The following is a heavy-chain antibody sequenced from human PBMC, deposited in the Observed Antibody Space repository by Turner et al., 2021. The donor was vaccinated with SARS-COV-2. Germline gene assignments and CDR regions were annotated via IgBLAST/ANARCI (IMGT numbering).Heavy chain of an antibody. D-gene: IGHD2-8*01. CDR2: IYTSGST. J-gene: IGHJ6*02. V-gene: IGHV4-4*07. CDR1: CCSLSSYY. Sequence: QVQLPESGPGLVKPSETLSPTFTFPCCSLSSYYWSWIRQPAGKGLEWIGGIYTSGSTNYNPSLKSRVNMSVETSKNNFSLKLSSVTAADTAVYYCARESGFCTNGVCYPAYRYYYGMDVWGQGTTVTVSS. CDR3: ARESGFCTNGVCYPAYRYYYGMDV.